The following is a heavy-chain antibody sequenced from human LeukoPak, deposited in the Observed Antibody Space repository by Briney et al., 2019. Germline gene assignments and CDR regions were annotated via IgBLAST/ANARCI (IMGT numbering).Heavy chain of an antibody. D-gene: IGHD3-10*01. J-gene: IGHJ6*03. CDR1: GYTFTGYY. Sequence: VSVKVSCKASGYTFTGYYMHWVRQAPGQGLEWMGWINPNSGGTNYAQKFQGRVTMTRDTSISTAYMELSRLRSDDTAVYYCARSGGMVRGVITHYYYYYYMDVWGKGTTVTVSS. CDR2: INPNSGGT. CDR3: ARSGGMVRGVITHYYYYYYMDV. V-gene: IGHV1-2*02.